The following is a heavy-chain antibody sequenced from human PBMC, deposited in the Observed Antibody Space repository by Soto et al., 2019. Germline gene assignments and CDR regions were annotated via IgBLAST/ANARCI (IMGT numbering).Heavy chain of an antibody. CDR3: ARLFEDPSRPADGVDY. CDR1: GGSISSYY. J-gene: IGHJ4*02. D-gene: IGHD3-10*02. Sequence: PSETLSLTCAVSGGSISSYYWSWIRQPPGKGLEWIGYIYYSGSTNYNPSLKSRVTISVDTSKNQFSLKLGSVTAADTAVYYCARLFEDPSRPADGVDYWGQGTLVTSPQ. V-gene: IGHV4-59*08. CDR2: IYYSGST.